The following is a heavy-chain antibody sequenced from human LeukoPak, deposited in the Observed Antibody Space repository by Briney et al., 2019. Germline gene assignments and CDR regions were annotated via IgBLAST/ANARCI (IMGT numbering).Heavy chain of an antibody. CDR2: INPNSGGT. CDR3: ARGGGPAAMYNWFDP. V-gene: IGHV1-2*02. D-gene: IGHD2-2*01. CDR1: GYTFTGYY. Sequence: GASVKVSCKTSGYTFTGYYMHWVRQAPGQGLEWMGWINPNSGGTNYAQKFQGRVTMTRDTPISTAYMELSRLRSDDTAVYYCARGGGPAAMYNWFDPWGQGTLVTVSS. J-gene: IGHJ5*02.